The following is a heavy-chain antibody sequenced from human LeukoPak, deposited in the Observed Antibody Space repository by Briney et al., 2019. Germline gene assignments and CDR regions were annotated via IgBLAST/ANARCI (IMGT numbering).Heavy chain of an antibody. D-gene: IGHD3-3*01. CDR3: VFKRSDEDDY. CDR1: GYTLTSYG. J-gene: IGHJ4*02. CDR2: ISAYNGNT. V-gene: IGHV1-18*01. Sequence: GASVKVSCKASGYTLTSYGISWVRQAPGQGLEWMGWISAYNGNTNYAQKLQGRVTMTTDTSTSTAYMELRSLRSDDTAVYYCVFKRSDEDDYWGQGTLVTVSP.